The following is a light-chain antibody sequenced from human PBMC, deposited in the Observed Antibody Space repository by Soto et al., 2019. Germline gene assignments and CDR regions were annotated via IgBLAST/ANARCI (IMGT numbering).Light chain of an antibody. CDR3: CSYAGSSTLYV. V-gene: IGLV2-23*02. Sequence: QSVLAQPASVSGSPGQSITISCTGTSSDVGSYNLVSWHQQHPGKAPKLMIYEVSKRPSGVSNRFSGSKSGSTASLTISGLQAEDEADYYCCSYAGSSTLYVFGTGTKVTVL. CDR2: EVS. J-gene: IGLJ1*01. CDR1: SSDVGSYNL.